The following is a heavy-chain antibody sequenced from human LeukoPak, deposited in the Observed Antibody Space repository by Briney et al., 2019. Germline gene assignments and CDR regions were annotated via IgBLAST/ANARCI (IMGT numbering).Heavy chain of an antibody. CDR2: IRYDGSNK. V-gene: IGHV3-30*02. Sequence: GGSLRLSCAASGFTFSSYGMHWVRQAQGKGLEWVAFIRYDGSNKYYADSVKGRFTISRDNSKNTLYLQMNSLRAEDTAVYYCAKSPMGIPSYFDYWGQGTLATVSS. D-gene: IGHD7-27*01. CDR1: GFTFSSYG. CDR3: AKSPMGIPSYFDY. J-gene: IGHJ4*02.